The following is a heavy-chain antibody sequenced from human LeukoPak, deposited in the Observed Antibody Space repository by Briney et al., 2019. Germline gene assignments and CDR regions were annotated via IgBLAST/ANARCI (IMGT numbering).Heavy chain of an antibody. V-gene: IGHV3-23*01. D-gene: IGHD3-3*01. Sequence: GGSLRLSCVASGFTFSSYAMSWVRQAPGKGLEWVSAISGSGGSTYYADSVKGRFTISRDNSKNTLYLQMNSLRAEDTAVYYCAKERIYYDFWSGYYMDYYYYGMDVWGQGTTVTVSS. J-gene: IGHJ6*02. CDR1: GFTFSSYA. CDR2: ISGSGGST. CDR3: AKERIYYDFWSGYYMDYYYYGMDV.